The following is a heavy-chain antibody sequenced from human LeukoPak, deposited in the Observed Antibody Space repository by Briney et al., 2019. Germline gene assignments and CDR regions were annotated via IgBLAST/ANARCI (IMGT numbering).Heavy chain of an antibody. D-gene: IGHD5-24*01. CDR1: GFTFSCYS. J-gene: IGHJ6*02. CDR3: ARCGTPNNYHYYGLDV. CDR2: ISSSSSHI. V-gene: IGHV3-21*04. Sequence: GGSLRLSCAASGFTFSCYSMNWVRQAPGKGLEWVSSISSSSSHIYYADSVEGRFTISRDNAKNSLYLQMTSLRAEDTAVYYCARCGTPNNYHYYGLDVWGQGTTVTVSS.